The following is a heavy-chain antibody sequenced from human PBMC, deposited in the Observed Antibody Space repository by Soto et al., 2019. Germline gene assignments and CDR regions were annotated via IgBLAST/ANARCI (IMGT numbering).Heavy chain of an antibody. J-gene: IGHJ5*02. V-gene: IGHV3-30*18. CDR1: GFTFSKDG. CDR3: SKSTVPRPP. CDR2: ISDDGNNK. Sequence: QGQLVQPGGGVVQPGRSLRLSCAASGFTFSKDGMYWVRQAPGKGLEWVAVISDDGNNKYYADSVEGRFTISRDNSKNTLYLQMSSLRVEDTAVYYCSKSTVPRPPWGQGTLVTVSS. D-gene: IGHD6-6*01.